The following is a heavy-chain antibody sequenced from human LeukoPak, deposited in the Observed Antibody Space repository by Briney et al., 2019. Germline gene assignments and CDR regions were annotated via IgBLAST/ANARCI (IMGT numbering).Heavy chain of an antibody. D-gene: IGHD5-24*01. J-gene: IGHJ1*01. CDR2: ISYDGSNK. CDR1: GFTFSGSG. V-gene: IGHV3-30*19. Sequence: GGSLRLSCVTSGFTFSGSGFHWVRQAPGKGLEWVAVISYDGSNKYYADSVKGRFTISRDNSKNTLYLQMNSLRAEDTAVYYCARDRDGYNRYFQHWGQGTLVTVSS. CDR3: ARDRDGYNRYFQH.